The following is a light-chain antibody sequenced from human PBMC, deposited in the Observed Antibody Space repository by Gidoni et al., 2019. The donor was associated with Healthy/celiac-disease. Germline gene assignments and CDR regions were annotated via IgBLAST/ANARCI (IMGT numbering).Light chain of an antibody. J-gene: IGKJ2*01. Sequence: DIVMTQSPYSLAVSLGQRATINCKSSQSVLYSSNNKNYLAWYQQKPGQPPKLLIYWASTRESGVPDRFSGSGSGTDFTLTSSSLQAENVEVYYCKQYYRTPPTFGQGTKLEIK. CDR1: QSVLYSSNNKNY. CDR3: KQYYRTPPT. CDR2: WAS. V-gene: IGKV4-1*01.